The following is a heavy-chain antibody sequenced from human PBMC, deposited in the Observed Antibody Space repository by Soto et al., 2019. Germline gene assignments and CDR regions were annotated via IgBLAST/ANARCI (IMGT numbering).Heavy chain of an antibody. CDR3: AKVAMVRGFPGGAFHI. CDR1: GGSINSGGYY. J-gene: IGHJ3*02. V-gene: IGHV4-31*03. Sequence: SETLSLTCTVSGGSINSGGYYWGWIRQHPGKGLEWIAYIYYTGSTYYNPSLKSRVTISADTSKNQFSLKLSSVTAADTAVYYCAKVAMVRGFPGGAFHIWGQGTMVTVSS. D-gene: IGHD3-10*01. CDR2: IYYTGST.